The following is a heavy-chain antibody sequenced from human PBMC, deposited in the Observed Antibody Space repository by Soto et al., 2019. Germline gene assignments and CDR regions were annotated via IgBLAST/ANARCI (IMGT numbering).Heavy chain of an antibody. D-gene: IGHD3-16*01. CDR1: GYTFTSYG. CDR3: TREGGRNMGEAPPLLLDP. Sequence: ASVKVSCKASGYTFTSYGISWVRQAPGQGLEWMGWISAYNGNTNYAQKLQGRVTMTTDTSTSTAYMELRSLRYDDKAVYYYTREGGRNMGEAPPLLLDPWGRGTLVTSPQ. V-gene: IGHV1-18*04. CDR2: ISAYNGNT. J-gene: IGHJ5*02.